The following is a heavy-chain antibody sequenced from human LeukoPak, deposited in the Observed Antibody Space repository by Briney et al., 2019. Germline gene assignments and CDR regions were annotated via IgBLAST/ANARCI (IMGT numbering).Heavy chain of an antibody. D-gene: IGHD6-13*01. V-gene: IGHV4-34*01. CDR3: ARGEAAGLLDY. CDR1: GGSFSGYY. J-gene: IGHJ4*02. CDR2: INHSGST. Sequence: SETLSFTCAVYGGSFSGYYWSWIRQPPGKGLEWIGEINHSGSTNYNPSLKSRVTISVDTSKNQFSLKLSSVTAADTAVYYCARGEAAGLLDYWGQGTLVTVSS.